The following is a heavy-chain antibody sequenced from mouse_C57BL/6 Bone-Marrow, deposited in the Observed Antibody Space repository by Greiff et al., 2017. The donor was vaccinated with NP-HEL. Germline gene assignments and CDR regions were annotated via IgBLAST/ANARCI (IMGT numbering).Heavy chain of an antibody. CDR1: GYTFTSYW. V-gene: IGHV1-69*01. CDR2: IDPSDSYT. CDR3: ARRTIYYDYDEYFDV. D-gene: IGHD2-4*01. J-gene: IGHJ1*03. Sequence: VQLQQPGAELVMPGASVKLSCKASGYTFTSYWMHWVKQRPGQGLEWIGEIDPSDSYTNYNQKFNGKSTLTVDKSSSTAYMQLSSLTSEDSAGYYCARRTIYYDYDEYFDVWGTGTTVTVSS.